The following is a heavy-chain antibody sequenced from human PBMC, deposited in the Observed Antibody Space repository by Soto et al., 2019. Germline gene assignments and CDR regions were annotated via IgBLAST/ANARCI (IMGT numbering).Heavy chain of an antibody. Sequence: PSETLSLTCTVSGGSISSSSYYWGWIREPPGKGLEWIGSIYYSGSTNYNPSLKSRVTISVDTSKNQFSLKLSSVTAADTAVYYCARDEYNWNYSHRWLDPWGQGTLVTVSS. J-gene: IGHJ5*02. V-gene: IGHV4-39*07. CDR2: IYYSGST. D-gene: IGHD1-7*01. CDR3: ARDEYNWNYSHRWLDP. CDR1: GGSISSSSYY.